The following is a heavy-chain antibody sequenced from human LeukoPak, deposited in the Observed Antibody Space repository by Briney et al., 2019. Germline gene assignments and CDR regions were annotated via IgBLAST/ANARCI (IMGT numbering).Heavy chain of an antibody. CDR3: ARGRGGYVKYYYYYYMDV. J-gene: IGHJ6*03. D-gene: IGHD3-16*01. Sequence: ASVKVSCKASGYTFTSYDINWVRQATGQGLEWMGWMNPNSGNTGYAQKFQGRVTMTRNTSISTAYMELSSLRSEDTAVYYCARGRGGYVKYYYYYYMDVWGKGTTVTIFS. V-gene: IGHV1-8*01. CDR2: MNPNSGNT. CDR1: GYTFTSYD.